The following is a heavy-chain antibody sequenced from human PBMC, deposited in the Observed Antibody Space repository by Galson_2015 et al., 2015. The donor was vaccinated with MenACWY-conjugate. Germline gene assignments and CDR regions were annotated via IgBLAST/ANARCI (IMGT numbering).Heavy chain of an antibody. D-gene: IGHD3/OR15-3a*01. J-gene: IGHJ4*02. CDR2: INPEGSRG. Sequence: SLRLCCAASGFTFSNSWMNWIRQAPGAGLEWVANINPEGSRGAYVDSVKGRLTISSDNAENSVYLEMNSLRPEDTAVFYCAAWTADDNYWAQGTLVTVSS. CDR3: AAWTADDNY. CDR1: GFTFSNSW. V-gene: IGHV3-7*01.